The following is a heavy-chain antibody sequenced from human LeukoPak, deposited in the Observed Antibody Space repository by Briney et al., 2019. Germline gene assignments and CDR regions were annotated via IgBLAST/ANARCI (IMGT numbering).Heavy chain of an antibody. D-gene: IGHD3-10*01. V-gene: IGHV1-2*02. J-gene: IGHJ4*02. CDR1: GYTFTDYY. Sequence: ASVKVSCKASGYTFTDYYLHWVQQAPGQGLEWMGWINPNSGGTNYAQKFQGRVTMTRDTSISTAYMELSRLRSDDTAVYYCARDVITMVRGVRGYFDYWGQGTLVTVSS. CDR3: ARDVITMVRGVRGYFDY. CDR2: INPNSGGT.